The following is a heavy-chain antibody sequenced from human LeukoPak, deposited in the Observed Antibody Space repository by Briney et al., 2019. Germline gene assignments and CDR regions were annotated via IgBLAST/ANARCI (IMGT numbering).Heavy chain of an antibody. CDR3: ARDLKIAVAGTRAEY. CDR2: IYSGGST. V-gene: IGHV3-66*01. Sequence: GGSLRLSCAASGFTVSGNYMSWVRQAPGKGLERVSVIYSGGSTYYADSVKGRFTISRDNSKNTLYLQMNSLRAEDTAVYYCARDLKIAVAGTRAEYWGQGTLVTVSS. CDR1: GFTVSGNY. D-gene: IGHD6-19*01. J-gene: IGHJ4*02.